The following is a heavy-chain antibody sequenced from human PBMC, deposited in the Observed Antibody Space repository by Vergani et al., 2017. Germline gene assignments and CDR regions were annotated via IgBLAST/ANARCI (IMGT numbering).Heavy chain of an antibody. CDR3: ARPIAAAVRPYYGMDV. D-gene: IGHD6-13*01. CDR2: IDPSDSYT. V-gene: IGHV5-10-1*01. J-gene: IGHJ6*02. CDR1: GYSFTSYW. Sequence: EVQLVQSGAEVKKPGESLKISCKGSGYSFTSYWISWVRQMPGKGLEWMGRIDPSDSYTNYSPSFQGHVTISADKSISTAYLQWSSLKDSDTAMYYCARPIAAAVRPYYGMDVWGQGTTVTVSS.